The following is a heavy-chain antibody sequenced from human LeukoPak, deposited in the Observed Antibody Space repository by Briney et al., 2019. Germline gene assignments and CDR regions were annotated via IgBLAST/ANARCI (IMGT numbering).Heavy chain of an antibody. CDR1: GGSISSYY. J-gene: IGHJ4*02. CDR3: SRARSAAAGPAYFDY. D-gene: IGHD6-13*01. V-gene: IGHV4-59*01. CDR2: IYYSGST. Sequence: SETLSLTCTVSGGSISSYYWSWIRQPSGKGLEWIGYIYYSGSTNYNPSLKSRVTISVDTSKNQFSLKLSSVTAADTAVYYCSRARSAAAGPAYFDYWGQGTLVTVSS.